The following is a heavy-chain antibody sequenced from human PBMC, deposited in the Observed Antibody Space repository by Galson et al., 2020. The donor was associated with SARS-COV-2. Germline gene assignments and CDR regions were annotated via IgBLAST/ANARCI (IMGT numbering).Heavy chain of an antibody. CDR3: ARALSPLEPFDY. Sequence: PGGSLRLSCAASGFTFSSYGMHWVRQAPGKGLEWVAVIWYDGSNKYYADSVKGRFTISRDNSKNTLYLQMNSLRAEDTAVYYCARALSPLEPFDYWGQGTLVTVSS. V-gene: IGHV3-33*01. J-gene: IGHJ4*02. CDR2: IWYDGSNK. CDR1: GFTFSSYG. D-gene: IGHD3-16*02.